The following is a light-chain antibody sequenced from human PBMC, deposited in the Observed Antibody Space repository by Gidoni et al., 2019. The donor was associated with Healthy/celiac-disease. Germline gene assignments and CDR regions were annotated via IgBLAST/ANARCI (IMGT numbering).Light chain of an antibody. CDR1: RSISSY. Sequence: IQMTQSPTPLSASVGDRVTITCLASRSISSYLNWYQQKPGKAPKLLIYAASSLQSGVPSRFSGSGSGTDFTLTISRLQPEDFATYYCQQSYSTRRTFGQGTKVEIK. V-gene: IGKV1-39*01. CDR2: AAS. CDR3: QQSYSTRRT. J-gene: IGKJ1*01.